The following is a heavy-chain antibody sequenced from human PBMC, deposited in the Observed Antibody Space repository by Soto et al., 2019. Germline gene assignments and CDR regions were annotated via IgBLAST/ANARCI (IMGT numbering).Heavy chain of an antibody. D-gene: IGHD3-9*01. J-gene: IGHJ5*02. CDR3: ARGVGYDILTGYSNWFDP. V-gene: IGHV4-30-2*01. CDR2: IYHSGST. Sequence: SETLSLTCAVSGGSISSGGYSWSWIRQPPGKGLEWIGYIYHSGSTYYNPSLKSRVTISVDRSKNQFSLKLSSVTAADTAVYYCARGVGYDILTGYSNWFDPWGQGTLVTVSS. CDR1: GGSISSGGYS.